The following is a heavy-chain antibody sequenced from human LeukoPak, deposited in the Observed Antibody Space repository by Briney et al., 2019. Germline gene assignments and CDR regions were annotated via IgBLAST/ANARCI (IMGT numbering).Heavy chain of an antibody. CDR1: GGTFSSYA. D-gene: IGHD6-25*01. Sequence: SVKVSCKASGGTFSSYAISWVRQAPGQGLEWMGGIIPILGTANYAQKFQGRVTITADESTSTAYMELSSLRSEDTAVYYCAREAAGEYYFDYWGQGTLVTVSS. CDR3: AREAAGEYYFDY. J-gene: IGHJ4*02. V-gene: IGHV1-69*13. CDR2: IIPILGTA.